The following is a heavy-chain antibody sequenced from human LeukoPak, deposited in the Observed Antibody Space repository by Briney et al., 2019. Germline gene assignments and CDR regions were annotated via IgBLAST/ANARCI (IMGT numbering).Heavy chain of an antibody. CDR1: GFTFGRYG. V-gene: IGHV3-30*04. CDR2: ISYDGSNK. D-gene: IGHD3-10*01. J-gene: IGHJ4*02. Sequence: PGGSLRLSCAASGFTFGRYGMHWVRQAPGKGLEWVTAISYDGSNKYYADSVKGRFTISRDNAKNTVFLQMSSLRAEDTALYYCARKSASGNYPLDYWGQGTLVTVSS. CDR3: ARKSASGNYPLDY.